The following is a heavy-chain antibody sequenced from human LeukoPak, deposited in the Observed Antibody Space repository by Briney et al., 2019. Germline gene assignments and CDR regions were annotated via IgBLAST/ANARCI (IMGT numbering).Heavy chain of an antibody. CDR2: IYYSGST. CDR1: GGSISSYY. J-gene: IGHJ4*02. Sequence: PSETLSLTCTVSGGSISSYYWSWIRQPPGKGLEWIGYIYYSGSTNYNPSLKSRVTIPVDTSKNQFSLKLSSVTAADTAVYCCARHSRGLIVATMYFDYWGQGTLVTVSS. CDR3: ARHSRGLIVATMYFDY. V-gene: IGHV4-59*08. D-gene: IGHD5-12*01.